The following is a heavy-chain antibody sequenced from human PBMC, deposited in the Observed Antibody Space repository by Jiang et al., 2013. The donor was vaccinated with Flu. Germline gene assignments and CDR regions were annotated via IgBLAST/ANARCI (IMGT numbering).Heavy chain of an antibody. D-gene: IGHD2-15*01. CDR3: ARDAGRCSGGSCYNNWFDP. CDR1: GYTFTGYY. J-gene: IGHJ5*02. CDR2: INPNSGGT. Sequence: SGAEVKKPGASVKVSCKASGYTFTGYYMHWVRQAPGQGLEWMGWINPNSGGTNYAQKFQGWVTMTRDTSISTAYMELSRLRSDDTAVYYCARDAGRCSGGSCYNNWFDPGAREPWSPSPQ. V-gene: IGHV1-2*04.